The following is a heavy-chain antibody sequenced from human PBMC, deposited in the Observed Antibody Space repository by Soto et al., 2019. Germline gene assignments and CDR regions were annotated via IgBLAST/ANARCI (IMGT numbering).Heavy chain of an antibody. Sequence: GGSLRLSCAVSGFTLSTLAMHWVRQAPGKGLEWVATTSYDGLNTFYGESVRGRFSISRDTSKNTLFLQMNSLKTEDTAVYYCAKSSSGLRDYFDHWGQGTLVTVSS. D-gene: IGHD3-10*01. CDR3: AKSSSGLRDYFDH. CDR2: TSYDGLNT. V-gene: IGHV3-30-3*02. CDR1: GFTLSTLA. J-gene: IGHJ4*01.